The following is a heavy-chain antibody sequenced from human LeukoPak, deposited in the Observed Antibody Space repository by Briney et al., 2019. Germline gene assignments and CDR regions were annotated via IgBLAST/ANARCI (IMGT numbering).Heavy chain of an antibody. J-gene: IGHJ4*02. D-gene: IGHD6-6*01. CDR1: GFTFSSYW. CDR3: AKFRREYSSSSDFDY. Sequence: PGGSLRLSCAASGFTFSSYWMSWVRQAPGKGLEWVANIKQDGSEKYYVDSVKGRFTISRDNAKNTLYLQMNSLRAEDTAVYYCAKFRREYSSSSDFDYWGQGTLVTVSS. CDR2: IKQDGSEK. V-gene: IGHV3-7*01.